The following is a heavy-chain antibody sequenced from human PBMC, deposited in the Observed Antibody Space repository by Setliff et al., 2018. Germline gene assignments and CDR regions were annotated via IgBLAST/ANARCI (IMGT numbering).Heavy chain of an antibody. Sequence: ASVKVSCKAFGYTFAKYGTSWVRQAPGQGLEWMGWISPYNGDTRFQQKFQGRVIMTTDTSTSTAYMELRSLRSDDTAVYYCARDRPMVVVADNLALFDYWGQGTLVTVSS. CDR2: ISPYNGDT. J-gene: IGHJ4*02. D-gene: IGHD2-15*01. V-gene: IGHV1-18*01. CDR1: GYTFAKYG. CDR3: ARDRPMVVVADNLALFDY.